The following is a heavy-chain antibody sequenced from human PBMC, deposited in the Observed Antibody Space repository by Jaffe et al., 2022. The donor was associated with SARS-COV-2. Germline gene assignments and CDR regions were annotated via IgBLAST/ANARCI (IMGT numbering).Heavy chain of an antibody. V-gene: IGHV4-34*01. CDR2: INHSGST. CDR1: GGSFSGYY. J-gene: IGHJ4*02. Sequence: QVQLQQWGAGLLKPSETLSLTCAVYGGSFSGYYWSWIRQPPGKGLEWIGEINHSGSTNYNPSLKSRVTISVDTSKNQFSLKLSSVTAADTAVYYCARALGYSYGRGFWYWGQGTLVTVSS. CDR3: ARALGYSYGRGFWY. D-gene: IGHD5-18*01.